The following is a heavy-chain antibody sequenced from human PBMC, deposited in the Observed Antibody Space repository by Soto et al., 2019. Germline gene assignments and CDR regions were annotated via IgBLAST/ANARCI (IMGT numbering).Heavy chain of an antibody. CDR3: ARGGHIAVVTASFDY. D-gene: IGHD2-21*02. Sequence: GASVKVSCKPSGYTLNTYYLHWVRQAPGQGLEWMGIIHPSGGGSTYAQKFLGRVTMTRDTSTSTVFIELSSLRSADTAVYYCARGGHIAVVTASFDYWGQGTLVTVSS. CDR1: GYTLNTYY. CDR2: IHPSGGGS. J-gene: IGHJ4*02. V-gene: IGHV1-46*02.